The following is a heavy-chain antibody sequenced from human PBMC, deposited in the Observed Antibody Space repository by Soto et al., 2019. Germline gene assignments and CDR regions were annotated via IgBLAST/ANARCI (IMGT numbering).Heavy chain of an antibody. CDR3: ARATGYYDSSGHYYFEY. Sequence: QLQLQESGSGLVKPSQTLSLTCAVSGGSISSGGYSWSWIRQPPGKGLEWIGYIYHSGSTYYNPSLKRRVTISVDRSKNQSSLKLSPVTAADTAVYYCARATGYYDSSGHYYFEYWGQGTLVTVSS. CDR1: GGSISSGGYS. CDR2: IYHSGST. J-gene: IGHJ4*02. V-gene: IGHV4-30-2*01. D-gene: IGHD3-22*01.